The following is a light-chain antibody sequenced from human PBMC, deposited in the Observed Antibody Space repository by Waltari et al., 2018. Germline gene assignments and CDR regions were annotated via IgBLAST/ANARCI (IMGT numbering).Light chain of an antibody. CDR3: QHYVRLPVT. Sequence: EIVLTQSPGTLSLSPGERATLSCRASQSVERSLAWYQPKTGPAPRRLIYGESSRATVVPDRFSGSGSGTDFSLTISRLEPEDFAVYYCQHYVRLPVTFGQGTKVEIK. J-gene: IGKJ1*01. V-gene: IGKV3-20*01. CDR2: GES. CDR1: QSVERS.